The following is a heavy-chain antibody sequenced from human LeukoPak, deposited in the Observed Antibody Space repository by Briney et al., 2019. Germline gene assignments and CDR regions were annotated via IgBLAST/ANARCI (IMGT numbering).Heavy chain of an antibody. CDR1: GFTVSSNY. V-gene: IGHV3-53*01. CDR2: IHSGGNT. Sequence: GGSLRLSCEASGFTVSSNYMSWVRQAPGKGLEWVSVIHSGGNTYYADSVKGRFTISRDNSKNTLYLQMNSLRAEDTAVYYCTRDLNSGGSCWGQGTLVTVSS. D-gene: IGHD2-15*01. CDR3: TRDLNSGGSC. J-gene: IGHJ4*02.